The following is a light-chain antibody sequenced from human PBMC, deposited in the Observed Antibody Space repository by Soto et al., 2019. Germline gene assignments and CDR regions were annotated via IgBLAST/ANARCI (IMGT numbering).Light chain of an antibody. CDR3: SSDAGSSTPHAV. CDR2: EVS. CDR1: SSDVGSYNL. Sequence: QSALTQPASVSGSPGQSITISCTGTSSDVGSYNLVSWYQQHPGKAPKLMIYEVSKRPSGVSNRFSGSKSGNTASLTISGLQAEEEADYYCSSDAGSSTPHAVFGGCTQLTVL. V-gene: IGLV2-23*02. J-gene: IGLJ7*01.